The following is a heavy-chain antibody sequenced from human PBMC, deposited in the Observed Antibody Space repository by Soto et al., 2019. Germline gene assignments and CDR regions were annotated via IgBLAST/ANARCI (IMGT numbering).Heavy chain of an antibody. J-gene: IGHJ4*02. CDR3: ARTTIILYTYGRNYFDY. V-gene: IGHV4-30-2*01. Sequence: SETLSLTCAVSGGSISSGGYSWSWIRQPPGKGLEWIGYIYHSGSTYYNPSLKSRVTISVDKSKNQFSPRLSSVTAADTAVYYCARTTIILYTYGRNYFDYWGPGALVTVSS. CDR1: GGSISSGGYS. D-gene: IGHD2-2*02. CDR2: IYHSGST.